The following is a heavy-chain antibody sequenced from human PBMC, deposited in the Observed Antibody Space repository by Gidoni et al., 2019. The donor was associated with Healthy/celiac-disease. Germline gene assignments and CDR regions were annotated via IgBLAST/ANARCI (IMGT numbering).Heavy chain of an antibody. D-gene: IGHD6-13*01. V-gene: IGHV1-69*06. CDR2: IIPIFGTA. J-gene: IGHJ4*02. CDR3: ARDRHSSSWYYFDY. Sequence: HVQLVQSGAEVKKPRSSVKFSCKASGGTFSSYAISWVRQAPGQGLEWMGGIIPIFGTANYAQKVQGRVTITADKSTSTAYMELSSLRSEDTAVYYCARDRHSSSWYYFDYWGQGTLVTVSS. CDR1: GGTFSSYA.